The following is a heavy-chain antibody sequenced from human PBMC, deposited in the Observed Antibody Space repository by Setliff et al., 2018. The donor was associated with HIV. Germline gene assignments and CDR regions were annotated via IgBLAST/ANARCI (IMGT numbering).Heavy chain of an antibody. V-gene: IGHV3-74*01. CDR2: INSDGSGT. CDR3: ARGHSGYKNGMDV. Sequence: GGSLRLSCAASGFTFSSYWMHWVRQAPGKGLVWVSRINSDGSGTSYADSVKGRFTISRDNAKSTLYLQMNSLRAEDMAVYYCARGHSGYKNGMDVWGQGTTVTVSS. J-gene: IGHJ6*02. CDR1: GFTFSSYW. D-gene: IGHD5-12*01.